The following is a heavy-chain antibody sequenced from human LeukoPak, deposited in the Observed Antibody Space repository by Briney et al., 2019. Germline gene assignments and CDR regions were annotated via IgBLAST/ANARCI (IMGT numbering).Heavy chain of an antibody. Sequence: GGSLRLSCAASGFTFSSYSMNWVRQAPGKGLEWVSSISSSSSYISYADSVKGRFTMSRDSAKNSLYLQMNSLRAEDTAVYYCARDGSGDYYMDVWGKGTTVTISS. J-gene: IGHJ6*03. V-gene: IGHV3-21*01. D-gene: IGHD1-26*01. CDR1: GFTFSSYS. CDR2: ISSSSSYI. CDR3: ARDGSGDYYMDV.